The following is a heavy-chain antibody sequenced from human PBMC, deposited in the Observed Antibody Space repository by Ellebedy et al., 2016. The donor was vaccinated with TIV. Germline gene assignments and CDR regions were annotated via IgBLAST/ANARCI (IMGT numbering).Heavy chain of an antibody. CDR3: ARDGGGIVGAADFDY. J-gene: IGHJ4*02. Sequence: AVSVKVSCKASGYTFTSYGISWVRQAPGQGLEWMGWVSGYNGNSHYAQKFQGRVTMTTDTSTSTAYMELRSLRSDDTAVYYCARDGGGIVGAADFDYWGQGTLVTASS. CDR1: GYTFTSYG. V-gene: IGHV1-18*01. D-gene: IGHD1-26*01. CDR2: VSGYNGNS.